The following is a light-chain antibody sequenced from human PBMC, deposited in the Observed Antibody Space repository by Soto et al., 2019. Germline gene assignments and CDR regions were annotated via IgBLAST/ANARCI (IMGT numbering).Light chain of an antibody. V-gene: IGKV3-20*01. CDR1: QGVSGN. Sequence: EIVVTQSPGALSVSPGERATLSCRASQGVSGNLAWYQQKPGQAPRLLIYAASTRATGIPDRFSGSGSGTDFTLTISRLEPEDFAVYYCQQYGSSPWTFGQGTKVDI. CDR2: AAS. J-gene: IGKJ1*01. CDR3: QQYGSSPWT.